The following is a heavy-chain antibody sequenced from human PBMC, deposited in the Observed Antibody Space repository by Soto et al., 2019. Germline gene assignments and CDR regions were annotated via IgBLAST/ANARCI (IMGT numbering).Heavy chain of an antibody. J-gene: IGHJ6*01. Sequence: QVQVQQSGPGLVKPSEALSLTCTVSSGPSKSHNWGWIRQPPGRGLEWIGYVYDTWSTSYNPSLKSRVTVSADTSTNRISLTLRFVTAADTAVYYCVRQGIGFLHGLEDVWGQGTTVIVSS. V-gene: IGHV4-59*08. CDR3: VRQGIGFLHGLEDV. CDR1: SGPSKSHN. CDR2: VYDTWST. D-gene: IGHD3-10*01.